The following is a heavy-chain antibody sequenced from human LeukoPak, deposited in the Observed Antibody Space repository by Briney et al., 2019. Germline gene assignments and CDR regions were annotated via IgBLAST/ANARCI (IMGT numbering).Heavy chain of an antibody. V-gene: IGHV1-2*02. CDR2: INPNSGGT. Sequence: GASVKVSCKTSGYTFTDYYIHWVRQAPGQGLEWMGWINPNSGGTNYAQKFQGRVTMTRDTSISTAYMELSRLRSDDTAVYYCARGTSSTVVVENNWFDPWGQGTLVTVSS. CDR3: ARGTSSTVVVENNWFDP. J-gene: IGHJ5*02. CDR1: GYTFTDYY. D-gene: IGHD2-15*01.